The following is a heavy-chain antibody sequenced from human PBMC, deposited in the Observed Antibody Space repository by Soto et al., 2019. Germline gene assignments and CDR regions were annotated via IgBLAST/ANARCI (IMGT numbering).Heavy chain of an antibody. D-gene: IGHD3-3*01. V-gene: IGHV3-23*01. CDR1: GFTFSSYA. CDR3: AKDYDFWSGNGMDV. CDR2: ISGSGGST. Sequence: GGSLRLSCAASGFTFSSYAMSWVRQAPGKGLEWVSAISGSGGSTYYADSVKGRFTISRDNSKNTLYLQMNSLRAEETAVYYCAKDYDFWSGNGMDVWGQGTTVTVSS. J-gene: IGHJ6*02.